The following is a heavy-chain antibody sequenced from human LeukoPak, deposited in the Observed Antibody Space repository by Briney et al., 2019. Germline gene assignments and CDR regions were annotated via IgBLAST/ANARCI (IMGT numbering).Heavy chain of an antibody. CDR2: IYSGGST. CDR3: ARERDEDAFDI. Sequence: GGSLRLSCAASGFTVSSNYMSWVRQAPGKGLEWVSVIYSGGSTYYADSVKGRFTISRDNSKNTLYLQMNSLRAEDTAVCYCARERDEDAFDIWGQGTMVTVSS. V-gene: IGHV3-53*01. D-gene: IGHD2-21*02. J-gene: IGHJ3*02. CDR1: GFTVSSNY.